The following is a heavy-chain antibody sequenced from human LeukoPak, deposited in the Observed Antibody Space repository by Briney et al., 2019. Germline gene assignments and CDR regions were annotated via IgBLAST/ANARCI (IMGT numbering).Heavy chain of an antibody. D-gene: IGHD6-19*01. V-gene: IGHV3-7*01. Sequence: PGGSLRLSCVASGFTFSTSWMNWVRQAPGKGLEWVANIKEDGSETHYVDSVKGRFTISRDNAKNSLYLQIDCLRAEDTAMYYCARQWGYFRSDWWLDTFDVWGQGSMVTVSS. J-gene: IGHJ3*01. CDR3: ARQWGYFRSDWWLDTFDV. CDR1: GFTFSTSW. CDR2: IKEDGSET.